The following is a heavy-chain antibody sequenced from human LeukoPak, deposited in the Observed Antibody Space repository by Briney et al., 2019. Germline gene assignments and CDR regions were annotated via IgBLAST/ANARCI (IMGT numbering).Heavy chain of an antibody. V-gene: IGHV4-59*01. CDR1: GGSISSYY. D-gene: IGHD5-18*01. J-gene: IGHJ4*02. Sequence: PSETLSLTCTVSGGSISSYYWSWLRQPPGKGLEWIGYIYYSGSTNYNPSLKSRVTISVDTSKNQFSLKLSSVTAADTAVYYCARSTGYSYGYPTDYWGQGTLVTVSS. CDR3: ARSTGYSYGYPTDY. CDR2: IYYSGST.